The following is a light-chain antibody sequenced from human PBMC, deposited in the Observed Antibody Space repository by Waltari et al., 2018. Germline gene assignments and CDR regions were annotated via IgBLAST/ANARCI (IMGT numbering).Light chain of an antibody. V-gene: IGLV2-23*02. CDR1: SRDVGTYNL. Sequence: PASVSGSPGQSITISCTGTSRDVGTYNLVSWYQQHPGKAPKLLISEVSERPSGVSDRFSASKSADTASLTISGLQAEDEADYYCCSYSRSTTFVIFGGGTKLTVL. J-gene: IGLJ2*01. CDR2: EVS. CDR3: CSYSRSTTFVI.